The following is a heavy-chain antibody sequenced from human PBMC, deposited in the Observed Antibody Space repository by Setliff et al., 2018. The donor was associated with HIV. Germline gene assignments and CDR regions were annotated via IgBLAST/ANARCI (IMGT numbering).Heavy chain of an antibody. CDR1: GGSISGHY. CDR3: VRGYCSSTTCYDDYYYMDV. CDR2: IFYTGST. Sequence: LPETLSLTCTVSGGSISGHYWSWIRQPPGKGLEWIAYIFYTGSTNYNPSLKSRVTISVDTSKNQFFLKLSSVTAADTAVYYCVRGYCSSTTCYDDYYYMDVWGKGSTVTVSS. D-gene: IGHD2-2*01. J-gene: IGHJ6*03. V-gene: IGHV4-59*11.